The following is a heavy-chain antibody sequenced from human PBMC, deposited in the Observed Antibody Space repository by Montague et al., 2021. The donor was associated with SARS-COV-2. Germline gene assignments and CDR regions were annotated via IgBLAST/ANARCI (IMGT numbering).Heavy chain of an antibody. J-gene: IGHJ1*01. D-gene: IGHD1-26*01. CDR3: ARFVSGSLTHFHP. Sequence: SETLSLTCTVSGGSLSSYYWSWIRQPPGKGLEWIGYIYYSGSTNYNPSLNSRVTILIDTSKNQFSLTLSSVTAADTAAYYCARFVSGSLTHFHPWGQGSLVTVSS. V-gene: IGHV4-59*08. CDR2: IYYSGST. CDR1: GGSLSSYY.